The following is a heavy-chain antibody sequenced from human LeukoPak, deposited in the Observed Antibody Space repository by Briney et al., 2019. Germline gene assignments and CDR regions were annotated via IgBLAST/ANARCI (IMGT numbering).Heavy chain of an antibody. J-gene: IGHJ4*02. Sequence: GGSLRLSCAASGFTFSSYWMSWVRQAPGKGLEWVANIKQDGSEKYYVDSVKGRFTISRDNAKNSLYLQMNSLRAKDTAVYYCARTGTYYDILTGYYPTSFDYWGQGTLVTVSS. D-gene: IGHD3-9*01. CDR1: GFTFSSYW. V-gene: IGHV3-7*03. CDR3: ARTGTYYDILTGYYPTSFDY. CDR2: IKQDGSEK.